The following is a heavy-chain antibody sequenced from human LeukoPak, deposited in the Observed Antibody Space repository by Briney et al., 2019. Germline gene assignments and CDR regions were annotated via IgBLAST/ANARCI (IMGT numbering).Heavy chain of an antibody. D-gene: IGHD2-8*02. CDR1: GFTFSDYS. CDR2: IFSTSSMI. Sequence: GGSLRLSCAASGFTFSDYSMNWVRQAPGKGLEWISFIFSTSSMIYYADSVKGRFTISRDNAQNSLFPQMNSLRSEDTALYYCARLGRGTDSPLGASDIWGQGTPVTVSS. J-gene: IGHJ3*02. CDR3: ARLGRGTDSPLGASDI. V-gene: IGHV3-48*01.